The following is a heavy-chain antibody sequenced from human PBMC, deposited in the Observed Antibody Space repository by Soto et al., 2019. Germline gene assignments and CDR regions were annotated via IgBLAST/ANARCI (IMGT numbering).Heavy chain of an antibody. D-gene: IGHD6-19*01. CDR3: ARGLVAVAGTGGGYYLDY. CDR1: GFTFSSYD. V-gene: IGHV3-13*01. Sequence: GGSLRLSCAASGFTFSSYDMHWVRQAAGKGLEWVSAIGTAGDTYYPGSVKGRFTISRENAKNSLYLQMNSLRAGDTAVYYCARGLVAVAGTGGGYYLDYWGQGTLVTVSS. CDR2: IGTAGDT. J-gene: IGHJ4*02.